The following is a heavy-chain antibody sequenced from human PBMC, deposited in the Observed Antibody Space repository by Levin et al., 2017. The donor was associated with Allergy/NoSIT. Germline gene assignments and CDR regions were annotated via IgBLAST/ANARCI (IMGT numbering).Heavy chain of an antibody. CDR3: ARDEESFGDAFDI. V-gene: IGHV3-48*01. D-gene: IGHD3-16*01. CDR1: GFSFSTYG. Sequence: GGSLRLSCAASGFSFSTYGMIWVRQAPGKGLEWVSYISARRTTMYYADSVKGRFTISRDDAKNTLYLQMSILRAEDTAVYYCARDEESFGDAFDIWGQGTRVTVSS. J-gene: IGHJ3*02. CDR2: ISARRTTM.